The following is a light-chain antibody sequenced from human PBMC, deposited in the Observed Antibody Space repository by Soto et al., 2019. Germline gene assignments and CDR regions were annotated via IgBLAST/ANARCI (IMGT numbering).Light chain of an antibody. CDR3: QQRRSWPPLT. J-gene: IGKJ4*01. CDR1: QSVNTY. Sequence: EIVLTQSPGTLSLSPGERATLSCRASQSVNTYLAWYQQKPGQPPRLLIYDASHRATGIPARFTGSGSETDFTLTISSLEPEDAAVYYCQQRRSWPPLTFGGGTKLEIK. CDR2: DAS. V-gene: IGKV3-11*01.